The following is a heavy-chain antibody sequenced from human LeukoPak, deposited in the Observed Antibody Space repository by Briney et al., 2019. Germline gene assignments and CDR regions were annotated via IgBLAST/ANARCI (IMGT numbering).Heavy chain of an antibody. D-gene: IGHD2-2*01. J-gene: IGHJ6*04. Sequence: GGSVRLSCGASGFTLSCSAMHGVRQASGKGGEGLGRIKSKAYSYATGYAASVKGRFTIASDDSKNTAYLQMTSVKTEDTAVYYCTSLYCSSTSCSPAYGMDVWGKGTTVTVSS. CDR2: IKSKAYSYAT. CDR1: GFTLSCSA. CDR3: TSLYCSSTSCSPAYGMDV. V-gene: IGHV3-73*01.